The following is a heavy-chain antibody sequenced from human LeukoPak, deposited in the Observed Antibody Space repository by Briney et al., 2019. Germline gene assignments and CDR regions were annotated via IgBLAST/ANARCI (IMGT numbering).Heavy chain of an antibody. CDR2: ISNGGGST. J-gene: IGHJ4*02. V-gene: IGHV3-23*01. CDR3: TVSSFSSTWYSWVH. Sequence: GGSLRLSCAASGFTFSSYAMGWVRLAPGKGLEWVSAISNGGGSTYYADSVRGRFTISRDNSKNTLFLQVNSLRAEDSAVYYCTVSSFSSTWYSWVHWGQRTLVTLSS. CDR1: GFTFSSYA. D-gene: IGHD6-13*01.